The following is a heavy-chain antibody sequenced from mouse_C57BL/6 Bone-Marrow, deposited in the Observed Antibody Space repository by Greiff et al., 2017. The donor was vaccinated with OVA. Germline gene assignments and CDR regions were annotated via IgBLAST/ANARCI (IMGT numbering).Heavy chain of an antibody. CDR2: IDPENGDT. Sequence: EVKLQESGAELVRPGASVKLSCTASGFNIKDDYMHWVKQRPEQGLEWIGWIDPENGDTEYASKFQGKATITADTSSNTAYLQLSSLTSEDTAVYYCTTPITTVVGGFDYWGQGTTLTVSS. D-gene: IGHD1-1*01. J-gene: IGHJ2*01. V-gene: IGHV14-4*01. CDR3: TTPITTVVGGFDY. CDR1: GFNIKDDY.